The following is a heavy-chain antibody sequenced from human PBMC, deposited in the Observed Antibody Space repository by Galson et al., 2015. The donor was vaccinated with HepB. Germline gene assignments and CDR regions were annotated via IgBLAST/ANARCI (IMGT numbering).Heavy chain of an antibody. CDR2: ISAYNGNT. CDR1: GYTFTSYG. D-gene: IGHD5-24*01. V-gene: IGHV1-18*04. Sequence: SVKVSCKASGYTFTSYGINWVRQAPGQGLEWMGWISAYNGNTNYAQKLQGRVTMTTDTSTSTAYMELRSLRSDDTAVYYCARVEGRDGYNLFDYWGQGTLVTVSS. J-gene: IGHJ4*02. CDR3: ARVEGRDGYNLFDY.